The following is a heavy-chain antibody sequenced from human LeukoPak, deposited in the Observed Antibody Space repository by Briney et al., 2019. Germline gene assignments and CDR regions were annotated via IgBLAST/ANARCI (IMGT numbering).Heavy chain of an antibody. V-gene: IGHV4-59*08. D-gene: IGHD1-26*01. Sequence: SETLSLTCTVSGGSISSYYWSWIRQPPGKGLEWIGYIYYSGSTNYNPSLKSRVTISVDTSKNQFSLKLSSVTAADTDVYYCARAVGYFDYGGQGTLVTVSS. CDR1: GGSISSYY. CDR2: IYYSGST. J-gene: IGHJ4*02. CDR3: ARAVGYFDY.